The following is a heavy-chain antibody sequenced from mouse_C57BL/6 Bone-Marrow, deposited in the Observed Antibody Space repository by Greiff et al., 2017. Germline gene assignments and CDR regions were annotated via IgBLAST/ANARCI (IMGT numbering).Heavy chain of an antibody. CDR2: INPNYGTT. V-gene: IGHV1-39*01. CDR1: GYSFTDYN. CDR3: ARCYDYDYAMDY. Sequence: VQLQQSGPELVKPGASVKISCKASGYSFTDYNMHWVKQSNGKSLEWIGVINPNYGTTSYNQKLKGKATLTVYQSSSTAYMQLNSLTSEASAVYYSARCYDYDYAMDYWGQGTSVTVSS. D-gene: IGHD2-4*01. J-gene: IGHJ4*01.